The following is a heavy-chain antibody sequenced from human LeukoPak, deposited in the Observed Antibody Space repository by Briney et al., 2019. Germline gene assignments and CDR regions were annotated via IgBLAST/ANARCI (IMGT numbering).Heavy chain of an antibody. CDR3: ARERWSGSD. Sequence: GGSLRLSCAASGSTFSSYWRSWVRQAPGKGLEWVANIKQDGSEKYYVDSVKGRFTISRDNAKNSLYLQMNSLRAEDTAVYYCARERWSGSDWGQGTLVTVSS. J-gene: IGHJ4*02. CDR2: IKQDGSEK. V-gene: IGHV3-7*01. D-gene: IGHD3-3*01. CDR1: GSTFSSYW.